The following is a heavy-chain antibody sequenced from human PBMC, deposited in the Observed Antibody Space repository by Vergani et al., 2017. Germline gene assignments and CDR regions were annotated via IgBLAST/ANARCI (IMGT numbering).Heavy chain of an antibody. D-gene: IGHD2-2*01. CDR3: ARDGCSSTSCYLIGWFDP. CDR2: ISYDGSNK. CDR1: GFTFSSYG. Sequence: QVQLVESGGGVVQPGRSLRLSCAASGFTFSSYGMHWVRQAPGKGLEWVAVISYDGSNKYYADSVKGRFTISRDNSKNTLYLQMNSLRAEDTAVYYCARDGCSSTSCYLIGWFDPWGQGTLVTVSS. V-gene: IGHV3-30*03. J-gene: IGHJ5*02.